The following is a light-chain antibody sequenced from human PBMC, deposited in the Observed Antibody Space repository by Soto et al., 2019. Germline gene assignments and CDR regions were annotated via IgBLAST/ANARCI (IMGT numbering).Light chain of an antibody. CDR1: SSDDGGYNY. CDR2: EVI. CDR3: SSYAGSNNFVL. J-gene: IGLJ2*01. Sequence: QSALTQPPSASGPLGQSVTISSTGTSSDDGGYNYVSWYQQHPGKAPKLMIYEVIKRPSGVPDRFSGSKSGNTASLRVSGLQAEDEADYYCSSYAGSNNFVLFGGGTKLTVL. V-gene: IGLV2-8*01.